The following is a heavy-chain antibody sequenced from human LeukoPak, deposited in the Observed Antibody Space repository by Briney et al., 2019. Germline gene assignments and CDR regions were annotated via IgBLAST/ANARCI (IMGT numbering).Heavy chain of an antibody. V-gene: IGHV3-30*18. Sequence: PGRSLRLSCAASGFTFSTFVMHWGRQAPGKGLEWVASISSDGNNQYYVDSVKGRFTISRDNSKNTLYLQMSSLRPEDTAIYYCAKRSASAYSFDYWGQGALVTVSS. J-gene: IGHJ4*02. D-gene: IGHD2-21*01. CDR1: GFTFSTFV. CDR3: AKRSASAYSFDY. CDR2: ISSDGNNQ.